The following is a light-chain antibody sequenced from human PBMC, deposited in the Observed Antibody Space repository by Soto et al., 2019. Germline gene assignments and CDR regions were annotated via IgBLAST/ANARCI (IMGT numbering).Light chain of an antibody. V-gene: IGKV1-33*01. CDR3: QQYDQLPIT. CDR2: DVF. J-gene: IGKJ4*01. CDR1: QDISKY. Sequence: DIQMTQSASSLPASVGDTVTISSQASQDISKYLNWFQQKPGKAPKLLIYDVFNVETGVPSRFSGRGSGTDFTLIISNLQPEDFATYYCQQYDQLPITFGGGTKVDI.